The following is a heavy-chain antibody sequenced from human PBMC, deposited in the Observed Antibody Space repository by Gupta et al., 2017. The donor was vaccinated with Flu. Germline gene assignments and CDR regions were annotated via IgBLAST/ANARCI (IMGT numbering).Heavy chain of an antibody. Sequence: EVQLLESGGGLVQPGGSLRLSCAASGFTFSSYAMSWVRQGPGTGLEWVSALRASGFTPYSADAVKGRFTISRDNSKNTLYLQMNSLRADDTAVYYCAKGFYDPLDYWGQGTLVTVSS. CDR3: AKGFYDPLDY. CDR2: LRASGFTP. J-gene: IGHJ4*02. CDR1: GFTFSSYA. D-gene: IGHD3-3*01. V-gene: IGHV3-23*01.